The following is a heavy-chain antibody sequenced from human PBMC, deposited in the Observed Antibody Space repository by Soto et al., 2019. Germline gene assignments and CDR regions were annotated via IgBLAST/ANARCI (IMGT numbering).Heavy chain of an antibody. CDR2: INHSGST. D-gene: IGHD3-10*01. Sequence: PSETLSLTCAVYGGSFSGYYWSWIRQPPGKGLEWIGEINHSGSTNYNPSLKSRVTTSVDTSKNQFSLKLSSVTAADTAVYYCARGELRLQLDYWGQGTLVTVSS. J-gene: IGHJ4*02. CDR1: GGSFSGYY. CDR3: ARGELRLQLDY. V-gene: IGHV4-34*01.